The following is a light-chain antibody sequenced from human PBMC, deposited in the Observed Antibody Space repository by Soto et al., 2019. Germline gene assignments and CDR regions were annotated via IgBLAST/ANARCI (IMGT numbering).Light chain of an antibody. CDR1: QTISSW. J-gene: IGKJ1*01. CDR2: KAS. Sequence: DIQMTQSHSPLSGSVGDRVTITCRASQTISSWLAWYQQKPGKAPKLLIYKASTLKSGVPSRFSGSGSGTEFTLTISSLQPDDFATYYGQHYNSYSEAFGQGTKVDIK. CDR3: QHYNSYSEA. V-gene: IGKV1-5*03.